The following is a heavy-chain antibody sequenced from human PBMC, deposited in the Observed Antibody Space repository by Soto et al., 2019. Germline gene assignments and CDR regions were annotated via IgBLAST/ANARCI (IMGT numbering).Heavy chain of an antibody. CDR3: ARGLAVTGYFHL. CDR1: GFSFSNYD. D-gene: IGHD2-21*02. V-gene: IGHV3-13*01. CDR2: ISTSGDT. J-gene: IGHJ2*01. Sequence: EVQLVESGGGLVQPGGSLRLSCAASGFSFSNYDMNWARQAAGKGLEWVSAISTSGDTYYAGSVKGRFTISRENAKNSLFLQMNSLRAGDTAVYYCARGLAVTGYFHLWGRGTLVTVSS.